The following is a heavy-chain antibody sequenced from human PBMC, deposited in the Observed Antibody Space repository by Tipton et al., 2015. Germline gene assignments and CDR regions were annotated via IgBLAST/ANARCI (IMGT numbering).Heavy chain of an antibody. CDR1: GYTFSGYY. V-gene: IGHV1-2*04. CDR3: ARVNVYYDSSGYLAF. CDR2: INPNTGDT. J-gene: IGHJ4*02. Sequence: QSGAEVKKPGASVKVSCKASGYTFSGYYLHWVRQAPGQGLEWMGWINPNTGDTNSAQKFQGWVTMTRDTSISTAYMELSRLRSDDTAMHYCARVNVYYDSSGYLAFWGQGTLVTVSS. D-gene: IGHD3-22*01.